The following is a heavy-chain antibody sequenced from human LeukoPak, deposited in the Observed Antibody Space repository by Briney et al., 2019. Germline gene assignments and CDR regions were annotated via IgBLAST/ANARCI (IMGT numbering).Heavy chain of an antibody. J-gene: IGHJ4*02. CDR3: ARRGDDYVWGGPYFDY. CDR2: ISAYNGNT. Sequence: GASVKVSCKASGYTFTSYGISWVRQAPGQGLEWMGWISAYNGNTNYAQKLQGRVTMTTDTSTSTAYMELRSLRSDDTAVYYCARRGDDYVWGGPYFDYWGQGTLVTVSS. D-gene: IGHD3-16*01. V-gene: IGHV1-18*01. CDR1: GYTFTSYG.